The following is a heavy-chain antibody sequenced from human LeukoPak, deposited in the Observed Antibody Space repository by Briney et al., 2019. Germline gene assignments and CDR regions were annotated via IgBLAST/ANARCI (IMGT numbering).Heavy chain of an antibody. CDR3: ARRTGGTKDY. J-gene: IGHJ4*02. D-gene: IGHD7-27*01. CDR1: GFTFGDVV. CDR2: ISYNGAST. Sequence: LPGVSLRLSCVASGFTFGDVVMSWVRQAPGKGLEWVSAISYNGASTDYADSVKGRFAISRDNSKNTLYLQMNSLRAEDTAVYYCARRTGGTKDYWGQGTQVTVSS. V-gene: IGHV3-23*01.